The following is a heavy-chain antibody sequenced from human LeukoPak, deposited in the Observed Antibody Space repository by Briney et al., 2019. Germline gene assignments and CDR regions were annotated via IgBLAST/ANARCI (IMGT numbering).Heavy chain of an antibody. Sequence: SETLSLTCTVSGGSISSSSHYWGWIRQPPGKGLEWIGSIYYSGTTYYSPSLKSRVTISVDKSKNQFSLKLTSVTAADTAVYYCARAGGSGSYYKEGPYNWFDPWGQGTLVTVSS. D-gene: IGHD3-10*01. V-gene: IGHV4-39*07. J-gene: IGHJ5*02. CDR2: IYYSGTT. CDR1: GGSISSSSHY. CDR3: ARAGGSGSYYKEGPYNWFDP.